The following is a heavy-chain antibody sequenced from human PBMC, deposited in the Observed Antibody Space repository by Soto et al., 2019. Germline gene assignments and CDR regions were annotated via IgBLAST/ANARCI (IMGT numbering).Heavy chain of an antibody. CDR3: ARDNIYDSSGYYYYGMDV. J-gene: IGHJ6*02. Sequence: GGSLRLSCAASGFTVSSNYMSWVRQAPGKGLEWVSVIYSGGSTYYADSVKGRFTISRDNSKNTLYLQMNSLRAEDTAVYYCARDNIYDSSGYYYYGMDVWGQGTTVTVSS. V-gene: IGHV3-53*01. D-gene: IGHD3-22*01. CDR1: GFTVSSNY. CDR2: IYSGGST.